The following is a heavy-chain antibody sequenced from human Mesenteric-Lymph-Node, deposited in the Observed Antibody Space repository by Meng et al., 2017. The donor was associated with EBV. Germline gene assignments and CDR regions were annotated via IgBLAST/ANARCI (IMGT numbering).Heavy chain of an antibody. Sequence: VHLLSAGAEVKKPWASLKVPCKASGYTFETYGISWGLQAPGQGLEWMGWISTYNGNKISAQMFQGRVTMTRDTSTHTAYMELSSLTSEDTAIYFCARGPYNNGSDYWGQGTLVTVSS. CDR3: ARGPYNNGSDY. D-gene: IGHD2-8*01. V-gene: IGHV1-18*01. CDR2: ISTYNGNK. CDR1: GYTFETYG. J-gene: IGHJ4*02.